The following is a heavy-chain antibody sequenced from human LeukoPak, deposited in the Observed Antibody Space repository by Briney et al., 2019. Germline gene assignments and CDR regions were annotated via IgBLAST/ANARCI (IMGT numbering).Heavy chain of an antibody. V-gene: IGHV3-30*02. CDR1: GFTFSSYA. J-gene: IGHJ4*02. CDR2: IHYDGSNN. D-gene: IGHD6-13*01. CDR3: AKDHGSSDWYYFDY. Sequence: GGSLRLSCAASGFTFSSYAMHWVRQAPGKGLERVAFIHYDGSNNYYADSVKGRFTISRDNSKNTLYLQMNTLRADDTAVYYCAKDHGSSDWYYFDYWGQGTLVTVSS.